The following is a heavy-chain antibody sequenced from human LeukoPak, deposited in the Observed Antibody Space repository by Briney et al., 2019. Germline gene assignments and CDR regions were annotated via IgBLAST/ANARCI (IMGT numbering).Heavy chain of an antibody. Sequence: GGSLRLSCAASGFTFSSYEMNWVRQAPGKGLEWLSYISSSGTTIYYADSVKGRFTISRDNAKNSLYLQMNSLRAEDTAVYYCARDSRPYYYSSRSWPFDSWGQGTLVTVSS. CDR3: ARDSRPYYYSSRSWPFDS. V-gene: IGHV3-48*03. D-gene: IGHD3-10*01. J-gene: IGHJ4*02. CDR2: ISSSGTTI. CDR1: GFTFSSYE.